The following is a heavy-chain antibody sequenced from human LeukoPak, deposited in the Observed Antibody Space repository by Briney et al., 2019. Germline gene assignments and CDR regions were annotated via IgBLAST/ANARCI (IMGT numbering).Heavy chain of an antibody. CDR1: GVSISSYY. Sequence: PSETLSLTCAVSGVSISSYYWSWIRQPPGKGLEWIGYFYSRGTTKYNPSLKSRVTISVDTSKNQFSLKLSSVTAADTAVYFCGRGDHYAEDPYWGQGILVTVSS. J-gene: IGHJ4*02. CDR3: GRGDHYAEDPY. D-gene: IGHD4-17*01. CDR2: FYSRGTT. V-gene: IGHV4-59*01.